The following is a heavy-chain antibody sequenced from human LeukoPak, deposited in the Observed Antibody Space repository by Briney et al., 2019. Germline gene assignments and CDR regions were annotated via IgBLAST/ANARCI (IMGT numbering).Heavy chain of an antibody. J-gene: IGHJ2*01. V-gene: IGHV1-69*04. CDR2: IIPILGIA. D-gene: IGHD3-22*01. CDR1: GGTFSSYA. Sequence: ASVKVSCKASGGTFSSYAISWVRQAPGQGLEWMGRIIPILGIANYAQKFQDRVTITADKSTSTAYMELSSLRSEDTAVYYCARPQYYYDSSGYYWYFDLWGRGTLVTVSS. CDR3: ARPQYYYDSSGYYWYFDL.